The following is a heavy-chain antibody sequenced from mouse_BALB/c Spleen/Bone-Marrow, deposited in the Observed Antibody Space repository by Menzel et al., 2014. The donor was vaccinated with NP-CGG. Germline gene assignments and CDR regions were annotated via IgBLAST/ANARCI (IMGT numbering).Heavy chain of an antibody. CDR3: ARDYGNLYYFDY. V-gene: IGHV1S34*01. CDR2: ISCYNGAT. J-gene: IGHJ2*01. D-gene: IGHD2-1*01. CDR1: GYSFTGYY. Sequence: LVKTGASVKISCKASGYSFTGYYMHWVKQSHGKSLEWIGYISCYNGATSYNQKFKGKATFTVDTSSSPAYMQFNSLTSEDSAVYYCARDYGNLYYFDYWGQGTTLKVSS.